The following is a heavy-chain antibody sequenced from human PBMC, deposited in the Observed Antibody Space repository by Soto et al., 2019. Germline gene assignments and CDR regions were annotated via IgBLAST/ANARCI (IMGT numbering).Heavy chain of an antibody. D-gene: IGHD2-15*01. CDR1: GGTFSSYA. J-gene: IGHJ6*02. CDR2: IIPIFGTA. CDR3: ARESSGEGYCSGGSCYGYYYYGMDV. Sequence: QVQLVQSGAEVKKPGSSVKVSCKASGGTFSSYAISWVRQAPGQGLEWMGGIIPIFGTANYAQKFQGRVTITADETTRTAYRELSSLRSEDTDVYYCARESSGEGYCSGGSCYGYYYYGMDVWGQGTTVTVSS. V-gene: IGHV1-69*01.